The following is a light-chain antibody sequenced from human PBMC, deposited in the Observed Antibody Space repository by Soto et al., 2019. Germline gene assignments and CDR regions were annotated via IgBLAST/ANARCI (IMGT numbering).Light chain of an antibody. V-gene: IGLV2-8*01. CDR1: SSDVGGYKY. J-gene: IGLJ2*01. Sequence: QSVLTQPPSASGSPGQSVTISCTGTSSDVGGYKYVSWYQQHPGKAPKLMIYEVSKLPSGVPDRFSGSKSGNTASLTVSGLQAEDEADYYCSSFAGSNNLLFGGGTKLTVL. CDR2: EVS. CDR3: SSFAGSNNLL.